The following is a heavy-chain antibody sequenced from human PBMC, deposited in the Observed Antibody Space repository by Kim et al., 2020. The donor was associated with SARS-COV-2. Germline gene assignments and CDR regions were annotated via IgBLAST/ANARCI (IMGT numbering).Heavy chain of an antibody. Sequence: SETLSLTCTVSGGSISSSSYYWGWIRQPPGKGLEWIASIYYSGSTYYKSSLMSRVTISLDTSKNQFSLKLNSVTAADTAVYYCARLGAITLVRGGVGVVDYWSQGTLVTVSS. D-gene: IGHD3-10*01. J-gene: IGHJ4*02. CDR3: ARLGAITLVRGGVGVVDY. CDR1: GGSISSSSYY. CDR2: IYYSGST. V-gene: IGHV4-39*01.